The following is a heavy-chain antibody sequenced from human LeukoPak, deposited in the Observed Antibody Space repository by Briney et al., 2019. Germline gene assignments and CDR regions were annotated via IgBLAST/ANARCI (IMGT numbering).Heavy chain of an antibody. J-gene: IGHJ4*02. D-gene: IGHD2-8*01. Sequence: GGSLRLSCAASGFTFSSYSMNWVRQAPGKGLEWVSYISSSSSTIYYADSVKGRFTISRDNAKNSLYLQMNSLRAEDTAVYYCARAGPGYCTNGVCYGGYYFDYWGQGTLVTVSS. CDR2: ISSSSSTI. CDR1: GFTFSSYS. CDR3: ARAGPGYCTNGVCYGGYYFDY. V-gene: IGHV3-48*04.